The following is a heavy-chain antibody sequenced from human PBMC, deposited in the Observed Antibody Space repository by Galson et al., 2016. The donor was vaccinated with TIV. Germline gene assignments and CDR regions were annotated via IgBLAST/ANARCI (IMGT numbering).Heavy chain of an antibody. CDR2: IYYSGNI. D-gene: IGHD4-11*01. CDR3: MREGSTVTMHHYFGVAV. CDR1: GYSITSGYY. J-gene: IGHJ6*01. Sequence: TLSLTCAVSGYSITSGYYWGWIRQPPGKGLEWIGSIYYSGNIYSNPSLKSRLTISLDTSQHHISLKLNSVTAADSAVYYCMREGSTVTMHHYFGVAVWGQGTTVIVSS. V-gene: IGHV4-38-2*02.